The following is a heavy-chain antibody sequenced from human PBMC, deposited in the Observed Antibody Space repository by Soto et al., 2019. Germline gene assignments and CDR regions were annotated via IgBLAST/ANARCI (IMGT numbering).Heavy chain of an antibody. CDR1: GYTFTDNS. D-gene: IGHD5-12*01. CDR2: INTDTGAT. J-gene: IGHJ4*02. CDR3: ARGGGYAVDF. V-gene: IGHV1-18*01. Sequence: QVQLVQSGGELRKPGASVKVSCKASGYTFTDNSITWVRQAPGQGLEWMGWINTDTGATRSTQKFQDRVTMTTDTSTSTAYLELTGLRSDDTAIYYCARGGGYAVDFWGQGPLVAVSS.